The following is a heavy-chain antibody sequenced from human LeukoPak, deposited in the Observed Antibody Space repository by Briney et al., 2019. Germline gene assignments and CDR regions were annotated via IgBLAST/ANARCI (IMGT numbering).Heavy chain of an antibody. CDR3: ARERSLGYCSGGSCYSGWNFDY. J-gene: IGHJ4*02. Sequence: SVKVSCKASGGTFSSYAISWVRQAPGQGLEGMGGIIPIFGTANYAQKFQGRVTITRDESTSTDYMEMSSLRSEDTAVYYCARERSLGYCSGGSCYSGWNFDYWGQGTLVTVSS. V-gene: IGHV1-69*05. D-gene: IGHD2-15*01. CDR1: GGTFSSYA. CDR2: IIPIFGTA.